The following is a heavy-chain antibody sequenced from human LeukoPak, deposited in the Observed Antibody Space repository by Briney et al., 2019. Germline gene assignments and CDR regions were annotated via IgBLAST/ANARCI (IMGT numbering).Heavy chain of an antibody. J-gene: IGHJ4*02. CDR2: IRYDGSNK. CDR1: GFTFSNYG. CDR3: AKGASWYLDF. V-gene: IGHV3-30*02. Sequence: TGGSLRLSCTASGFTFSNYGIRWVRHAPGKGLEWMAFIRYDGSNKYYEDSVKGRFTISRDNSKNTLYVQMKSLSTEDTAVCFFAKGASWYLDFWGGGTRVSVSS. D-gene: IGHD6-13*01.